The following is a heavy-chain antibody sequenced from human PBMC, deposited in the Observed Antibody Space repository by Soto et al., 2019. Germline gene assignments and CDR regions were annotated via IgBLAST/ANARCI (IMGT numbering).Heavy chain of an antibody. Sequence: PGGSLRLSCAASGFIFSSYWMHWVRQAPGKGPVWVSRIKYDERSTTYADSVKGRFAISRDNAKNSLYLQMNSLRAEDTAVYYCARDYDFWSGSPTRFGYWGQGTLVTVSS. J-gene: IGHJ4*02. CDR3: ARDYDFWSGSPTRFGY. V-gene: IGHV3-74*01. CDR1: GFIFSSYW. CDR2: IKYDERST. D-gene: IGHD3-3*01.